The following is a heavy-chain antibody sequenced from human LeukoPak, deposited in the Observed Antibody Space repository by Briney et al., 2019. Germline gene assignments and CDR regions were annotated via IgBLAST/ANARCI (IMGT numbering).Heavy chain of an antibody. CDR3: TKGDDYGANTRLPKFNWFDP. J-gene: IGHJ5*02. CDR1: GFSFSKYA. CDR2: IRYDGNIK. D-gene: IGHD4-23*01. V-gene: IGHV3-30*02. Sequence: QPGGSLRLSCAASGFSFSKYAMQWVRQAPGKGLEWVSFIRYDGNIKKHADSVKGRFTISRDNSKDTLYLQMNSLRAEDTAVYYCTKGDDYGANTRLPKFNWFDPWGQGALVTVSS.